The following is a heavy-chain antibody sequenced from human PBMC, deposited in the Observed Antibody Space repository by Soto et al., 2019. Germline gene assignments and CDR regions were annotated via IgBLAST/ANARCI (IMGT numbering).Heavy chain of an antibody. D-gene: IGHD1-26*01. CDR1: GFTFSNYW. CDR3: VRNSHGDY. CDR2: IDHDGPT. J-gene: IGHJ4*02. Sequence: EVQLVESGGGLVQPGGSLRLSCAGSGFTFSNYWMHWVRQAPGKGLEWVSRIDHDGPTDYADSVRGRFTISRDNADNTLYLQMNSLIPEDTAVYYCVRNSHGDYWGQGTVVNVSS. V-gene: IGHV3-74*01.